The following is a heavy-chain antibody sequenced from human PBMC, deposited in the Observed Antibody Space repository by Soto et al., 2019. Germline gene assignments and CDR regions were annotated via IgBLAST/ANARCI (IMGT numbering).Heavy chain of an antibody. J-gene: IGHJ4*02. CDR2: ITGSGSNT. CDR1: GFTFRNYV. V-gene: IGHV3-23*01. CDR3: GKMAWLGDLSGHDF. Sequence: EVQLLESGGGLVQPGGSLRLSSAASGFTFRNYVMTWVRQAPGKGLEWLSTITGSGSNTYYADSVRGRFVISRDNSKDTLYLQMDSLGAEDTAVYYCGKMAWLGDLSGHDFWGQGTLVTVSS. D-gene: IGHD3-10*01.